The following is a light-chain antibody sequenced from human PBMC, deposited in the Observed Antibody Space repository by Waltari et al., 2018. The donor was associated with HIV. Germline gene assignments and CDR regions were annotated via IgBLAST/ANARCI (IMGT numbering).Light chain of an antibody. CDR2: GAS. CDR3: HQRSNWPIT. V-gene: IGKV3-11*01. J-gene: IGKJ5*01. CDR1: QSVSSY. Sequence: EIVLIQSPATLSLSPGERATLSCRASQSVSSYLAWYQQKPGQAPRLLIYGASSRATGIPARFSGSGSGTDFTLTISSLEPGDFGVYYCHQRSNWPITFGQGTRLEIK.